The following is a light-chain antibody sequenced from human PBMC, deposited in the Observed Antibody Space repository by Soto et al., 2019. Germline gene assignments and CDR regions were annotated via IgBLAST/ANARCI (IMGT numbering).Light chain of an antibody. J-gene: IGKJ5*01. Sequence: DIQMTQFPSSVSASVGDRVTITCRASQGISSWLAWYQQKPGKAPKLLIYAASDLQSGVPSRFSGSGSGTGFSLTITSLQPEDFATYYCQQVDRFPITFGQGTRLDIK. CDR1: QGISSW. CDR2: AAS. V-gene: IGKV1-12*01. CDR3: QQVDRFPIT.